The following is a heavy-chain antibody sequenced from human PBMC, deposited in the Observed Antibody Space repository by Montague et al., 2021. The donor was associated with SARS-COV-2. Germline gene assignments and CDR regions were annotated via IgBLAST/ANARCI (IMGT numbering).Heavy chain of an antibody. Sequence: SETLSLTCTVSGGSITNFFWNWIRQPPRKRLEWLGYIHSRGSTNYNPSPKSRGTISVDTYKSQFSLKLGSLTAADTAGYYCASQVTDFWCGIDYWGQGTLVTVSS. CDR2: IHSRGST. J-gene: IGHJ4*02. CDR3: ASQVTDFWCGIDY. V-gene: IGHV4-59*01. D-gene: IGHD3-3*01. CDR1: GGSITNFF.